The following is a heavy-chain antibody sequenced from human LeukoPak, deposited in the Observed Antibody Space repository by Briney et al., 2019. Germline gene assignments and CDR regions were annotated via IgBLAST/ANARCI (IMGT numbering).Heavy chain of an antibody. CDR3: ARLRVLEWLEGLY. CDR2: IYPGDSDT. V-gene: IGHV5-51*01. D-gene: IGHD3-3*01. CDR1: GYSFTSYW. Sequence: GESLKISCKGSGYSFTSYWIGWVRQMPGKGMEWKGIIYPGDSDTRYSPSFQGQVTISADKSISTAYLQWSRLKASDTAMYYCARLRVLEWLEGLYWGQGTLVTVSS. J-gene: IGHJ4*02.